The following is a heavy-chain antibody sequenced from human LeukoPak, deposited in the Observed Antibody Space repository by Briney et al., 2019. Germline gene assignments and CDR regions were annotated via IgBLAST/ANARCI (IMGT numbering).Heavy chain of an antibody. Sequence: SETLSLTCTVSGGAISGYYWSWIRQPPGKGREWIGYIFYRGTTNYNPSLKSRVTISVDTSKNHFSLKLTSVTAADTAVYDCARGPGYFDCWGQGTLVTFSS. CDR1: GGAISGYY. CDR3: ARGPGYFDC. CDR2: IFYRGTT. J-gene: IGHJ4*02. V-gene: IGHV4-59*01.